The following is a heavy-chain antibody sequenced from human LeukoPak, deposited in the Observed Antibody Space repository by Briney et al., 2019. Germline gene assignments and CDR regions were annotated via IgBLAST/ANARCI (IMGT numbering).Heavy chain of an antibody. D-gene: IGHD1-1*01. CDR3: ARDLIARDNTFDI. J-gene: IGHJ3*02. V-gene: IGHV3-9*01. Sequence: GRSLRLSCAASGFTFDNHAMHWVRQPPGKGLEWVSGISWNGAGIVYADSVKGRFTISRDNAKNSLYLQMNSLRAEDTAVYYCARDLIARDNTFDIWGQGTMVTVSS. CDR2: ISWNGAGI. CDR1: GFTFDNHA.